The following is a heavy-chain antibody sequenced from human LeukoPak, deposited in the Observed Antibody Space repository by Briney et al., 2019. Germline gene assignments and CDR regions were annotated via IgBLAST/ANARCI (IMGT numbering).Heavy chain of an antibody. D-gene: IGHD3-22*01. CDR2: IGGSGGST. Sequence: GGSLRLSCAASGFTFSNYAMTWVRQAPGKGLEWVSSIGGSGGSTYYADSVKGRFTISRDNSKNTLYLQMSSLRAEDTAVYYCARGTYYYDSSVDPWGQGTLVTVSS. V-gene: IGHV3-23*01. CDR1: GFTFSNYA. J-gene: IGHJ5*02. CDR3: ARGTYYYDSSVDP.